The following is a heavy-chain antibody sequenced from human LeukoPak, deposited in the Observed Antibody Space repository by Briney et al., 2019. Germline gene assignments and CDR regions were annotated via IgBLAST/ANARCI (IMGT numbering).Heavy chain of an antibody. V-gene: IGHV4-61*02. J-gene: IGHJ5*02. CDR1: GGSISSSNYY. CDR3: ARDNSVGDYAWWFDP. Sequence: SQTLSLTCSVSGGSISSSNYYWSWIRQPAGKGLEWIGRIYTSESTNYSPSLKSRVTISVDTSRNQFSLKLSSVTAADTAVYYCARDNSVGDYAWWFDPWGQGTLVTVSS. D-gene: IGHD1-26*01. CDR2: IYTSEST.